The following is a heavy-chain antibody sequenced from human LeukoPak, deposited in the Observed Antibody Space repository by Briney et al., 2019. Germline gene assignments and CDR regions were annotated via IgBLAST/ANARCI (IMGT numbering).Heavy chain of an antibody. V-gene: IGHV4-30-4*07. CDR3: TRDRYNWNYVDP. CDR1: GGSISSGGYS. D-gene: IGHD1-7*01. J-gene: IGHJ5*02. Sequence: SETLSLTCAVSGGSISSGGYSWSWIRQPPGKGLEWIGYIYYSGSTNYNPSLKSRVTISVDTSKNQFSLKLSSVTAADTAVYYCTRDRYNWNYVDPWGQGTLVTVSS. CDR2: IYYSGST.